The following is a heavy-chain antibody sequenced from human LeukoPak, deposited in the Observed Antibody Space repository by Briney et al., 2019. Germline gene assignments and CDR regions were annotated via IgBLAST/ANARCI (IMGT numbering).Heavy chain of an antibody. CDR2: IIPIFGTA. D-gene: IGHD6-19*01. Sequence: SVKVSCKASGGTFSSYAISWVRQAPGQGLEWMGGIIPIFGTANYAQKFQGRVTITADESTSTAYMELSSLRSEDTAVYYCGRGRGYSSGWYSYFDYWGQGTLVTVSS. CDR3: GRGRGYSSGWYSYFDY. V-gene: IGHV1-69*13. J-gene: IGHJ4*02. CDR1: GGTFSSYA.